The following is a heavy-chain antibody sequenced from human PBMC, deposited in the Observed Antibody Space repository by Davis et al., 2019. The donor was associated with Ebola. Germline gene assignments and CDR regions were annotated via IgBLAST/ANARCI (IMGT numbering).Heavy chain of an antibody. J-gene: IGHJ4*02. CDR3: AKLEYFGY. Sequence: GGSLRLSCAASGFTFDDYAMTWVRQVPGKGLEWVSGINWNGGSSGYADSVKGRFTISRDNSKNTLYLQMNSLRAEDTAVYYCAKLEYFGYWGQGTLVTVSS. CDR2: INWNGGSS. CDR1: GFTFDDYA. V-gene: IGHV3-20*04.